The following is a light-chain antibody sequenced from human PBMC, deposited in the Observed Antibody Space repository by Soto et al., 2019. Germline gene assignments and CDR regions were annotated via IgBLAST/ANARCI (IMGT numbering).Light chain of an antibody. CDR3: SSYAGSNNLV. V-gene: IGLV2-8*01. Sequence: QSALTQPASASGSPGQSVTISCTGTSSDVGGYNYVSWYQQHPGKAPKLMIYEVSKRPSGVSDRFSGSKSGNTASLTVSGLQAEDEADYYCSSYAGSNNLVFGGGTKLTVL. J-gene: IGLJ2*01. CDR2: EVS. CDR1: SSDVGGYNY.